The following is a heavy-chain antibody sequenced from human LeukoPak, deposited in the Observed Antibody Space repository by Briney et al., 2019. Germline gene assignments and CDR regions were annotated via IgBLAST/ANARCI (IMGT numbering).Heavy chain of an antibody. CDR2: IYYSGST. V-gene: IGHV4-59*12. CDR1: GGSISSYY. Sequence: KPSETLSLTCTVSGGSISSYYWNWIRQPPGKGLEWIGYIYYSGSTNYNPSLKSRVTISVDTSKNQFSLRLSSVTAADTAVYYCARRYDFWSGYPPPLDYWGQGTLVTVSS. CDR3: ARRYDFWSGYPPPLDY. D-gene: IGHD3-3*01. J-gene: IGHJ4*02.